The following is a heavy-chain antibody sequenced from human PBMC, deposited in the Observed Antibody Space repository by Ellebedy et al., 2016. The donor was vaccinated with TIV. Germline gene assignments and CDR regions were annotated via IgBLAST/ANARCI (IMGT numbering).Heavy chain of an antibody. D-gene: IGHD3-3*01. CDR3: ARAHFGWFDP. CDR1: GFTFSSHW. J-gene: IGHJ5*02. V-gene: IGHV3-7*03. Sequence: GESLKISCAASGFTFSSHWMSWVRQAPGKGLEWVANINQDGTEKHYVDSVKGRFTISRDNAENSLYLQMNSLRSEDTAVYYCARAHFGWFDPWGQGTLVIVSS. CDR2: INQDGTEK.